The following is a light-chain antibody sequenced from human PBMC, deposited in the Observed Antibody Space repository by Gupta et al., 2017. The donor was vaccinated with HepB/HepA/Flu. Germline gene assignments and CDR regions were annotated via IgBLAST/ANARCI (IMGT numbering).Light chain of an antibody. Sequence: SDELTQPPSVSVSPGQTARITCSGDTLSRQYTDWYQQRPGQAPILIIFQDKERPPGIPERFSASSSGTTASLTISDVQAEDAADYFCQSLDASGRVFGGGTKLTVL. CDR3: QSLDASGRV. J-gene: IGLJ3*02. CDR2: QDK. CDR1: TLSRQY. V-gene: IGLV3-25*03.